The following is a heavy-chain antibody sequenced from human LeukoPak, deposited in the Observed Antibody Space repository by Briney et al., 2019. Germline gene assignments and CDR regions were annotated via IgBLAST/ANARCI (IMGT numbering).Heavy chain of an antibody. D-gene: IGHD3-16*02. CDR3: ARLYRLQAGYYMDV. Sequence: SETLSLTCTVSGGSISSYYWSWIRQPPGKGLEWIGYIYYSGSSNYNPSLKSRVTISIDTSKNQFSLKLNSVTAADTAVYYCARLYRLQAGYYMDVWGKGTTVTVSS. V-gene: IGHV4-59*01. CDR2: IYYSGSS. CDR1: GGSISSYY. J-gene: IGHJ6*03.